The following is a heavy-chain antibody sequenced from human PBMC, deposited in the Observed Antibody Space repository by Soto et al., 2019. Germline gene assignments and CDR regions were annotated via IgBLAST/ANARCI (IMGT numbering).Heavy chain of an antibody. Sequence: QVQLVESGGGVVQPGRSLRLSCVASGFTLSNTGMHWVRQAPGKGLEWVAMISHDGSNTYYGDSVKGRFTISRDNSWNTLYLQMDSLRPDDTSGYYCAKDWGSSGWFNWFDPWGQGTLGTFSA. CDR2: ISHDGSNT. V-gene: IGHV3-30*18. D-gene: IGHD6-19*01. CDR3: AKDWGSSGWFNWFDP. J-gene: IGHJ5*02. CDR1: GFTLSNTG.